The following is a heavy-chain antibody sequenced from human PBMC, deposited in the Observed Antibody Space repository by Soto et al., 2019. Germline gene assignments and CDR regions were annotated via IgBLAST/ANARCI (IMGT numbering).Heavy chain of an antibody. CDR3: ARLIPEGDSYGYYYYYYMDV. V-gene: IGHV4-39*01. CDR2: IYYSGST. CDR1: GGSISSSSYY. D-gene: IGHD5-18*01. Sequence: SETLSLTCTVSGGSISSSSYYWGWIRQPPGKGLEWIGSIYYSGSTYYNPSLKSRVTISVDTSKNQFSLKLSSVTAADTAVYYCARLIPEGDSYGYYYYYYMDVWGKGTTVTV. J-gene: IGHJ6*03.